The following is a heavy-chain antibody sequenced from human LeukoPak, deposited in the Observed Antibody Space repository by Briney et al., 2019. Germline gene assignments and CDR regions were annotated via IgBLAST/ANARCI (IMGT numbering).Heavy chain of an antibody. D-gene: IGHD5-18*01. CDR2: IGDSGDST. CDR3: AKREYNYAKYFDY. Sequence: GGSLRLSCAATGFTVSSNYMSWVRQAPGKGLEWVSTIGDSGDSTFYADSVKGRFTISRDNSKNTLYLQMNSLRAEDTAIYYCAKREYNYAKYFDYWGQGTLVTVSS. CDR1: GFTVSSNY. V-gene: IGHV3-23*01. J-gene: IGHJ4*02.